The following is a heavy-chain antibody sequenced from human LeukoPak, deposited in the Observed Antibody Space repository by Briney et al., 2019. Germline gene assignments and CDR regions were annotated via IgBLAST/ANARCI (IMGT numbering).Heavy chain of an antibody. Sequence: PSETLSLTCTVSGGSISSSSYHWGWIRQPPGKGLEWIGSIYYSGSTYYNPSLKSRVTISVDTSKNQFSLKLSSVTAADTAVYYCVLGRYYYDSSGYYYAPYDFDYWGQETLVTVSS. D-gene: IGHD3-22*01. CDR3: VLGRYYYDSSGYYYAPYDFDY. V-gene: IGHV4-39*01. CDR2: IYYSGST. CDR1: GGSISSSSYH. J-gene: IGHJ4*02.